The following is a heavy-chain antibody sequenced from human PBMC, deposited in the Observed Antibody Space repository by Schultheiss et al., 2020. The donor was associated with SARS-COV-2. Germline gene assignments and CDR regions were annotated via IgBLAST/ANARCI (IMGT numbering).Heavy chain of an antibody. V-gene: IGHV4-39*07. Sequence: SETLSLTCTVSGGSISSGDYYWSWIRQPPGKGLEWIGSIYYSGSTYYNPSLKSRVTISVDTSKNQFSLKLSSVTAADTAVYYCARRIVVAGSNWFDPWGQGTLVTVSS. J-gene: IGHJ5*02. D-gene: IGHD6-19*01. CDR2: IYYSGST. CDR1: GGSISSGDYY. CDR3: ARRIVVAGSNWFDP.